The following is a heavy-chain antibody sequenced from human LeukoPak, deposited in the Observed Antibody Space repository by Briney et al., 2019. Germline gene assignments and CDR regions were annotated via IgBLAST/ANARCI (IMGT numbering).Heavy chain of an antibody. V-gene: IGHV3-66*02. CDR2: NYSGGST. CDR3: ASTSTYHYYDNSGSSPDY. J-gene: IGHJ4*02. Sequence: PGVSLRLSCAASGFTVSSNYMSWVRQAPGKGLERVSDNYSGGSTYYADSVKGRFTISRDNSKNTLYLQMNSLRAKDTAVYYGASTSTYHYYDNSGSSPDYCGQGTLVPVSS. D-gene: IGHD3-22*01. CDR1: GFTVSSNY.